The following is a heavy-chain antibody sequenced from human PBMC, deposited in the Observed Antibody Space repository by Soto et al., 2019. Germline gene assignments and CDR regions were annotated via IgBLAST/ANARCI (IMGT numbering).Heavy chain of an antibody. Sequence: QLQLQESGSGLVRPSHTLSLPCAVSGGSISSGGYSWNWIRQPPGKGLEWIGYIYNSGSTLSNPTLKSRVTVSVDKSKHQFSLKLRSVTAADTAVYYCARDEREGNWFDPWGQGTLVTVSS. J-gene: IGHJ5*02. CDR2: IYNSGST. D-gene: IGHD1-1*01. CDR3: ARDEREGNWFDP. CDR1: GGSISSGGYS. V-gene: IGHV4-30-2*01.